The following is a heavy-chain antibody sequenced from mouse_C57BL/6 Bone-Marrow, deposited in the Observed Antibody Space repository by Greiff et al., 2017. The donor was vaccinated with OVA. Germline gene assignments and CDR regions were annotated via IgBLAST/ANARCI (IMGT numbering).Heavy chain of an antibody. CDR3: ARSNYGSSLYFDY. Sequence: QVQLQQPGAELVKPGASVKLSCKASGYTFTSYWMQWVKQRPGQGLEWIGEIDPSDSYTNYNQKFKGKATLTVDTSSSTAYMQLSSLTSEDSAVYYCARSNYGSSLYFDYWGQGTTLTVSS. CDR1: GYTFTSYW. CDR2: IDPSDSYT. V-gene: IGHV1-50*01. J-gene: IGHJ2*01. D-gene: IGHD1-1*01.